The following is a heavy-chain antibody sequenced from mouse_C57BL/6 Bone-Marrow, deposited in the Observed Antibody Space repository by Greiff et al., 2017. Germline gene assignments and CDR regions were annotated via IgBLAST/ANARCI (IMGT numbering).Heavy chain of an antibody. CDR3: ASPTVVAYYYAMDY. CDR1: GYTFTSYW. D-gene: IGHD1-1*01. J-gene: IGHJ4*01. Sequence: VQLQQPGAELVKPGASVKLSCKASGYTFTSYWMHWVKQRPGRGLEWIGRIDPNSGGTKYNEKFKSKATLTVDKPSSTAYMQLSSLTSEDSAVYYCASPTVVAYYYAMDYWGQGTSVTVSS. V-gene: IGHV1-72*01. CDR2: IDPNSGGT.